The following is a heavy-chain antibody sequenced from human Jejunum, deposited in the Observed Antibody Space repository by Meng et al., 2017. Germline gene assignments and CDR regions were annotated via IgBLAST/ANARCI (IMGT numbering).Heavy chain of an antibody. CDR3: ARGGGDSYGTFDS. J-gene: IGHJ4*02. Sequence: QLQLQESGPGLVKPSETLSLTCTVSDDSITSSTYYWGWTRQPPGRGLESIGSIYYSGNTHYSSSLKSRVSISVDTSKNHFSLRLDSLTAADTAVYYCARGGGDSYGTFDSWGRGTLVTVSS. V-gene: IGHV4-39*02. D-gene: IGHD2-21*01. CDR2: IYYSGNT. CDR1: DDSITSSTYY.